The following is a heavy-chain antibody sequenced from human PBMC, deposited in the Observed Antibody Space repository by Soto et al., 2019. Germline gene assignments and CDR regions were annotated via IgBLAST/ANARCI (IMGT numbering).Heavy chain of an antibody. CDR1: GASISSSSYN. CDR2: FYASGTS. Sequence: AETLSLTCTVSGASISSSSYNWGWIRPPPGKGLEWIGIFYASGTSNYNPSLKSRVTISVDKSNNQFSLQLSSVTAADTAVYYCARRSSGWTYYFDYWGQGTLVTVSS. V-gene: IGHV4-39*01. D-gene: IGHD6-19*01. CDR3: ARRSSGWTYYFDY. J-gene: IGHJ4*02.